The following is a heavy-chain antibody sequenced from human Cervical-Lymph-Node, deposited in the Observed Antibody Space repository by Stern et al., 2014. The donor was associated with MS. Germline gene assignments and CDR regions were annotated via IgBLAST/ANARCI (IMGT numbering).Heavy chain of an antibody. CDR1: GYLFDDYW. V-gene: IGHV5-51*03. CDR2: IFPRDSNT. Sequence: EVQLVESGAEVKKPGESLKISCEASGYLFDDYWIGWVRQMSGRGLELVAIIFPRDSNTRYSPSVQGQVTISAAQSLSTASLQWSSRKPSDPAMYYCARSPATPSGYDRFDYWGQGALVTVSS. J-gene: IGHJ4*02. D-gene: IGHD5-12*01. CDR3: ARSPATPSGYDRFDY.